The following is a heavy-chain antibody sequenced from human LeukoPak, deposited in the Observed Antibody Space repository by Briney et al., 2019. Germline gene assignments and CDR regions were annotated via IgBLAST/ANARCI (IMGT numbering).Heavy chain of an antibody. V-gene: IGHV3-11*01. J-gene: IGHJ4*02. CDR1: GFTFSDYY. CDR2: ISSSGSTI. D-gene: IGHD3-10*01. CDR3: ARDARPKLLWFGKTPVGDY. Sequence: GGSLRLSCAASGFTFSDYYMSWIRQAPGKGLEWVSYISSSGSTIYYADSVKGRFTISRDNAKNSLYLQINSLRAEDTAVYYCARDARPKLLWFGKTPVGDYWGQGTLVTVSS.